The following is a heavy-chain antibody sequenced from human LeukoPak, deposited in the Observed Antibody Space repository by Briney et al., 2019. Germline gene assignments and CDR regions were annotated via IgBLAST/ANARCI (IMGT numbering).Heavy chain of an antibody. J-gene: IGHJ5*02. Sequence: SETLSLTCTVSGGSIISTNSHWGWVRQPPGKGLGWIGTLYYSGGAYYNPSLRSRVTISIDTSKNQFSLKLSSVTAADTAVYSCARHEHSGYPSWFDPWGQGTLVTVSS. CDR2: LYYSGGA. CDR1: GGSIISTNSH. V-gene: IGHV4-39*01. D-gene: IGHD3-22*01. CDR3: ARHEHSGYPSWFDP.